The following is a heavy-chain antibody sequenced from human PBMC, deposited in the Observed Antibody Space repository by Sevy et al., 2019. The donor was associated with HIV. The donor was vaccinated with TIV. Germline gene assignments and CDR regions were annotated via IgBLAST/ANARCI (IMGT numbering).Heavy chain of an antibody. CDR2: LRDDG. CDR1: GFTFSDYG. D-gene: IGHD3-16*01. Sequence: GGSLRLSCLASGFTFSDYGMHWVRQAPGKGLELVAFLRDDGETNSMEGRFTVSGDNSKNTFYLQMHSLRVDATVLYYCAKDGGLPSHFYFDLDAWGQGITVTVSS. CDR3: AKDGGLPSHFYFDLDA. V-gene: IGHV3-30*02. J-gene: IGHJ6*02.